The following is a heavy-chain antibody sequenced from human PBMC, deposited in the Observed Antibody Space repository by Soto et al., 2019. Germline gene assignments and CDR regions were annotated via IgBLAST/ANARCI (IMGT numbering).Heavy chain of an antibody. V-gene: IGHV3-21*01. CDR1: GFTFTAYT. CDR2: ITRDSNHI. Sequence: PGVSLRLSCAASGFTFTAYTINWVRQAPGKGLEWVASITRDSNHIYFADSVKGRLTLSRDNAKNSVYLQMNSLRAEDTAIYFCARPFIVGSTTLGYWGQGTLVTVSS. D-gene: IGHD1-26*01. J-gene: IGHJ4*02. CDR3: ARPFIVGSTTLGY.